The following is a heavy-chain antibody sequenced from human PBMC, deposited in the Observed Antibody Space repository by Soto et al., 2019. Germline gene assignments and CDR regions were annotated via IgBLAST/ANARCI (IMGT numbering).Heavy chain of an antibody. J-gene: IGHJ3*02. V-gene: IGHV1-69*06. Sequence: QVQLVQSGAEVKKPGSSVKVSCKASGGTFSSYAISWVRQAPGQGLEWMGGIIPIFGTANYAQKFQGRVTITADKSTSTAYMELSSLRAEDTAVYYCARDGYNPGRGAFDIWGQGTMVTVSS. CDR1: GGTFSSYA. CDR3: ARDGYNPGRGAFDI. CDR2: IIPIFGTA. D-gene: IGHD5-12*01.